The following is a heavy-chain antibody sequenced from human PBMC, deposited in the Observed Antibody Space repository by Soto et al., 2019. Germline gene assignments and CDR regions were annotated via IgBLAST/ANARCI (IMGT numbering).Heavy chain of an antibody. Sequence: VQLVQSGGEVKKPGASVKVSCQTSGYIFSNFGVSWVRQAPGQGLEWLGWVSGNDGSTRYAQNIQGRVTMTTDSATSTAYMELRGLTSDDTATYYCARDFGDYRLHYWGQGTLFSVSS. CDR2: VSGNDGST. D-gene: IGHD4-17*01. J-gene: IGHJ4*02. CDR1: GYIFSNFG. V-gene: IGHV1-18*01. CDR3: ARDFGDYRLHY.